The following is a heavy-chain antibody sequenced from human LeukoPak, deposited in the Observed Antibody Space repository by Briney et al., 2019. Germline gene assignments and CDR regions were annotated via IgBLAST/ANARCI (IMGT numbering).Heavy chain of an antibody. D-gene: IGHD7-27*01. CDR1: GYSFTSYW. J-gene: IGHJ6*02. Sequence: GEDLKISCKGSGYSFTSYWIGWVREMPGKGLEWMVIIYPGDSDTRYSPSFQGQVTISADKSITTAYLQWSSLKASDTAMYYCVRLNRGSAYYYNGMDVWGQGTTVTVSS. V-gene: IGHV5-51*01. CDR3: VRLNRGSAYYYNGMDV. CDR2: IYPGDSDT.